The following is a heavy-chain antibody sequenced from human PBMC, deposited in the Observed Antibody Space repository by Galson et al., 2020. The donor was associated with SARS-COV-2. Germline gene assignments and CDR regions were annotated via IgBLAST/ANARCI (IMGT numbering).Heavy chain of an antibody. J-gene: IGHJ4*02. CDR2: ISYDGSNK. D-gene: IGHD6-19*01. V-gene: IGHV3-30*04. Sequence: GESLKISCAASGFTFSNYPMHWVRQAPGKGLEWVAVISYDGSNKYYADSVKGRFTISRDNSKNTLYPQMNSLRAEDTAVYYCARDSSGWYYFDCWGQGTLVTVSS. CDR1: GFTFSNYP. CDR3: ARDSSGWYYFDC.